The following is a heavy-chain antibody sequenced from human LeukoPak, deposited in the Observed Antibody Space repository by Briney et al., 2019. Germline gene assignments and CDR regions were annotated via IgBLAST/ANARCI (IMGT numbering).Heavy chain of an antibody. Sequence: GGSLRLSCAASGFTFSIYAMSWVRQAQGKGLEWVSVFRGSGGSTYYADSVKGRFTISRDNSKNTLYLQMNSLRDEDTAVYYCASRRDGFNYWGQGTLVTVSS. D-gene: IGHD5-24*01. V-gene: IGHV3-23*01. CDR2: FRGSGGST. J-gene: IGHJ4*02. CDR1: GFTFSIYA. CDR3: ASRRDGFNY.